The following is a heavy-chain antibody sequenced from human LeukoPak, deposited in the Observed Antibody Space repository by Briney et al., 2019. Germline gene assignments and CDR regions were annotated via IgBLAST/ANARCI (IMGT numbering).Heavy chain of an antibody. Sequence: GGSLRLSCAASGFTFSDYYMSWIRQAPGEGLEWVSYISSSGSTIYYADSVKGRFTISRDNAKNSLYLQMNSLRAEDTAVYYFARVEDPYYYDSSGYSDYWGQGTLVTVSS. CDR1: GFTFSDYY. V-gene: IGHV3-11*01. CDR3: ARVEDPYYYDSSGYSDY. J-gene: IGHJ4*02. CDR2: ISSSGSTI. D-gene: IGHD3-22*01.